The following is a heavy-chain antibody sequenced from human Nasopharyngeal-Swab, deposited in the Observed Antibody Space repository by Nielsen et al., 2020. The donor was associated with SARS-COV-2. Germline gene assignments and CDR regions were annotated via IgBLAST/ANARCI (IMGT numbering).Heavy chain of an antibody. CDR1: GFLCRRFG. V-gene: IGHV3-30*03. J-gene: IGHJ4*02. CDR2: IAHDASNE. Sequence: CASGGFLCRRFGMHWVRQAPGKGLEWVAFIAHDASNEYYGDSVKGRFSISRDSSKNTLYLQMDSLRGEDTAVYYCARDAPAHYGAFYWGRGTLVTVSS. D-gene: IGHD4-17*01. CDR3: ARDAPAHYGAFY.